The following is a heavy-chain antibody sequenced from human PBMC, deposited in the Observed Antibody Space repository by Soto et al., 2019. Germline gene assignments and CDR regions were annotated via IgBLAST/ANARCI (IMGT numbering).Heavy chain of an antibody. J-gene: IGHJ4*02. V-gene: IGHV3-21*01. D-gene: IGHD3-3*01. CDR3: ARDPTDFWSGYYHYFDY. CDR2: ISSSSSYI. Sequence: GGSLRLSCAASGFTFSSYSMNWVRQAPGKGLEWVSSISSSSSYIYYADSVKGRFTISRDNAKNSLYLQMNSLRAEDTAVYYCARDPTDFWSGYYHYFDYWGQGTLVTVSS. CDR1: GFTFSSYS.